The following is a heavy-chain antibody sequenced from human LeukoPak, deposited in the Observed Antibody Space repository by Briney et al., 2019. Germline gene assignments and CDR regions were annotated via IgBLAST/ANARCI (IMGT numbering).Heavy chain of an antibody. CDR3: ARATYYYGSGPAFDI. J-gene: IGHJ3*02. V-gene: IGHV4-39*07. CDR2: IYYSGST. D-gene: IGHD3-10*01. Sequence: PSETLSLTCTVSGGSISSSSYYWGWLRQPPGKGLEWIGSIYYSGSTYYNPSLKSRVTISVDTSKNQFSLKLSSVTAADTAVYYCARATYYYGSGPAFDIWGQGTMVTVSS. CDR1: GGSISSSSYY.